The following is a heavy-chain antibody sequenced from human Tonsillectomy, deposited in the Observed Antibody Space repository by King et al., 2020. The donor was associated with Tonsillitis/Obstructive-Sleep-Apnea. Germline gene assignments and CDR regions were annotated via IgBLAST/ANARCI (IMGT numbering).Heavy chain of an antibody. V-gene: IGHV3-30*01. Sequence: QLVQSGGGVVQPGRSLRLSCAASGFTFSYYAMHWVRQAPGKGLEWVAVISYDGSNKYYADSVKGRFTISRDNSKNTLYLQMNSLRPDDTAVYYCARDLPIVMIPAAIKGGFDYWGQGTLVTVSS. CDR3: ARDLPIVMIPAAIKGGFDY. CDR1: GFTFSYYA. D-gene: IGHD2-2*02. J-gene: IGHJ4*02. CDR2: ISYDGSNK.